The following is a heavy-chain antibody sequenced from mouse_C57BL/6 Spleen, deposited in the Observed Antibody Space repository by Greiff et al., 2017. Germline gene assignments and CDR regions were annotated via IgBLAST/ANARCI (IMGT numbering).Heavy chain of an antibody. CDR3: AMLTDGYFDY. CDR2: ISSGGSYT. V-gene: IGHV5-6*01. CDR1: GFTFSSYG. J-gene: IGHJ2*01. Sequence: DVQLVESGGDLVKPGGSLKLSCAASGFTFSSYGMSWVRQTPDKRLEWVATISSGGSYTYYPDSVKGRFTISRDNAKNTLYLQMSSLKSEDTAMYYCAMLTDGYFDYWGQGTTLTVSS.